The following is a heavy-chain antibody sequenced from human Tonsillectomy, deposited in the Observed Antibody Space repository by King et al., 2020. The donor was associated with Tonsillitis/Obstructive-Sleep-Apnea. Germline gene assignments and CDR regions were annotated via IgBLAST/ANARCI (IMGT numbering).Heavy chain of an antibody. CDR3: ARYYYDSSVYYYLFDY. CDR1: GVSLSTSAMC. D-gene: IGHD3-22*01. V-gene: IGHV2-70*15. J-gene: IGHJ4*02. Sequence: FTLKESGPALVKPTQTLTLTCTFSGVSLSTSAMCVSWIRQPPGKALEWLARIDWDDDKYYSTSLKTRLTISKDTSKNQVVLTMTNMDPVDTATYYCARYYYDSSVYYYLFDYWGQGTLVTVSS. CDR2: IDWDDDK.